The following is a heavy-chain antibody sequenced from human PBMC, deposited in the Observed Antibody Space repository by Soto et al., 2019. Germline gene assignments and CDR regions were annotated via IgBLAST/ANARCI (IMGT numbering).Heavy chain of an antibody. CDR3: ARRKYLDY. V-gene: IGHV3-49*03. D-gene: IGHD6-6*01. Sequence: GGSLRLSCTTSGFTVGDYAMSWFRQAPGKGLEWICYIRSNTYGGTTEYAASVKGRFTISRDDSKRVAHLQMNSLETEDTAVYFCARRKYLDYWGQGTLVTVSS. J-gene: IGHJ4*02. CDR1: GFTVGDYA. CDR2: IRSNTYGGTT.